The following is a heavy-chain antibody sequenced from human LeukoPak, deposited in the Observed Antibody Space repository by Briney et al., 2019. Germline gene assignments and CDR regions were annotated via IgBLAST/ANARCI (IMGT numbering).Heavy chain of an antibody. V-gene: IGHV4-38-2*01. CDR3: ARSNWAYYFDY. CDR2: IYHSGST. J-gene: IGHJ4*02. CDR1: GYSISSGYY. Sequence: PSETLSLTCAVSGYSISSGYYWCWIRQPPGKGLEWIGSIYHSGSTYYNPSLKSRVTISVDTSKNQFSLKLSSVTAADTAVYYCARSNWAYYFDYWGQGTLVTVSS. D-gene: IGHD7-27*01.